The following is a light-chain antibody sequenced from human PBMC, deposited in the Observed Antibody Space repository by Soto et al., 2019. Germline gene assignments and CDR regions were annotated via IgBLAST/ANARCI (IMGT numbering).Light chain of an antibody. V-gene: IGLV2-11*01. CDR3: CSNAGARPYV. J-gene: IGLJ1*01. CDR2: DVS. CDR1: SSDVGGYNF. Sequence: QSALTQPRSVSGSPGQSVTISCTGTSSDVGGYNFVTWYQQHPGKAPKLMIYDVSKRPSGVPDRFSGSKSGNTASLTISGLQAEDEADYYCCSNAGARPYVLGTGTKLTV.